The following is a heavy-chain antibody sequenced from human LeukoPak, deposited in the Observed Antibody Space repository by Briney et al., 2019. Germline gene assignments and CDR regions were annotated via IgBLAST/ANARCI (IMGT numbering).Heavy chain of an antibody. Sequence: GGSLRLSCAASGFTFRSYGMHWVRQAPGKGLEYVSAISSNGGRTYYANSVKGRFTISRDNSTNTLYLQMGSLRAEDMGVYYCATYYYDSGGFHFHHWGQGTLVTVSS. CDR1: GFTFRSYG. CDR3: ATYYYDSGGFHFHH. J-gene: IGHJ1*01. CDR2: ISSNGGRT. V-gene: IGHV3-64*01. D-gene: IGHD3-22*01.